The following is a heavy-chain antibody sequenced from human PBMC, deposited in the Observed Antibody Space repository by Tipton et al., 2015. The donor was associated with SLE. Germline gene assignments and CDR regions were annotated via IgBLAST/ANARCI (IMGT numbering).Heavy chain of an antibody. Sequence: LRLSCTVSGGSISSYYWSWIRQPPGKGLEWIGYIYYSGSTNYNPSLKSRVTISVDTSKNRFSLKLSSVTAADTAVYYCARSRGFWSGYADAFDIWGQGTMVTVSS. CDR2: IYYSGST. D-gene: IGHD3-3*01. J-gene: IGHJ3*02. CDR1: GGSISSYY. V-gene: IGHV4-59*01. CDR3: ARSRGFWSGYADAFDI.